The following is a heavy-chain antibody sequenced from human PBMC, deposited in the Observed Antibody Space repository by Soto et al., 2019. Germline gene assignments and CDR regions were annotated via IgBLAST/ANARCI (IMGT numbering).Heavy chain of an antibody. CDR1: GDSVSSNSAA. CDR2: TYYRSKWYN. Sequence: SQTLSLTCAISGDSVSSNSAAWNWIRQSPSRGLEWLGRTYYRSKWYNDYAVSVKSRITINPDTSKNQFSLQLNSVTPEDTAVNYCARDLIAVAGSAGVWFDPWGQGTLVTVSS. J-gene: IGHJ5*02. CDR3: ARDLIAVAGSAGVWFDP. D-gene: IGHD6-19*01. V-gene: IGHV6-1*01.